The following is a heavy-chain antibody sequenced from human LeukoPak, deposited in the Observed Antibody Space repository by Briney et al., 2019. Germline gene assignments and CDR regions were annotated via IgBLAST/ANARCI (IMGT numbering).Heavy chain of an antibody. CDR2: INSDGTST. CDR3: AGDGYSFGSGAFDI. D-gene: IGHD5-18*01. V-gene: IGHV3-74*01. J-gene: IGHJ3*02. Sequence: GGSLRLSCAASGFTFTNYWMHWVRQAPGKGLVWVSRINSDGTSTSYADSVEGRFTISRDNAKNTLYLQMNSLRAEDTAVYYCAGDGYSFGSGAFDIWGQGTMVTVSS. CDR1: GFTFTNYW.